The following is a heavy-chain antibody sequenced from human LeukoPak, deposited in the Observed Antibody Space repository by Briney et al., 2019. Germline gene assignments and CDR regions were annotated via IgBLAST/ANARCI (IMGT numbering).Heavy chain of an antibody. J-gene: IGHJ4*02. CDR1: GSTFINSA. CDR3: AADLIAVAGSWY. V-gene: IGHV1-58*02. D-gene: IGHD6-19*01. Sequence: SVKVSCKASGSTFINSAMQWVRQAREQRPEWIGWIAVGSGNTNYAQKFLERVTITRDISTTTAHLELSGLRSEDTAVYYCAADLIAVAGSWYWGQGTLVTVSS. CDR2: IAVGSGNT.